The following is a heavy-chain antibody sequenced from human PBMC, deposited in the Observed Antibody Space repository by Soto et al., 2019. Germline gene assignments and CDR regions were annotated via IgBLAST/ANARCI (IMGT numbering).Heavy chain of an antibody. CDR1: GFTYSDLS. V-gene: IGHV3-72*01. Sequence: GVSLRVPSVALGFTYSDLSLDRVRQAPGQGLEWVGRSRNKADSYTIEYAASVEGRFTISRDDSKNSLYLQMNSLKIEDTVVYYCASYYGAADFDPWGQGSLVAVSS. J-gene: IGHJ5*02. CDR2: SRNKADSYTI. D-gene: IGHD4-17*01. CDR3: ASYYGAADFDP.